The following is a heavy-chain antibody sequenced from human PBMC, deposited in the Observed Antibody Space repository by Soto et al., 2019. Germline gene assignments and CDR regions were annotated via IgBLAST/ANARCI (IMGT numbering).Heavy chain of an antibody. Sequence: QLQLQESGSGLVKPSQTLSLTCAVSGGSITSGNTYSWSWIRQPPGKGLEWIVSISHTGSTSYNPSLTSRVSMSVDKSKNQFSLKLSSVTAADMAVYYCARAVTPYFGTWFDPWGQGTLVTVSS. CDR2: ISHTGST. CDR3: ARAVTPYFGTWFDP. J-gene: IGHJ5*02. CDR1: GGSITSGNTYS. V-gene: IGHV4-30-2*01. D-gene: IGHD3-10*01.